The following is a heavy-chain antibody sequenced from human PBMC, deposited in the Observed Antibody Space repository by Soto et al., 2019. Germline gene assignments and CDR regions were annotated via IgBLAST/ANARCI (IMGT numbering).Heavy chain of an antibody. CDR2: IIPIFGTA. CDR1: GGTFSSYA. D-gene: IGHD3-10*01. V-gene: IGHV1-69*13. Sequence: SVKVSCKASGGTFSSYAISWVPQAPGQGLEWMGGIIPIFGTANYAQKFQGRVTITADESTSTAYMELSSLRSEDTAVYYCARSGSDYIGQNWLDPWGQGTLVTVSS. CDR3: ARSGSDYIGQNWLDP. J-gene: IGHJ5*02.